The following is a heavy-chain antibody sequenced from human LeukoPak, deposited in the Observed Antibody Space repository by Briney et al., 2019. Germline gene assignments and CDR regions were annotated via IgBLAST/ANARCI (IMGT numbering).Heavy chain of an antibody. V-gene: IGHV1-18*01. CDR1: GYTFTNYG. J-gene: IGHJ6*03. D-gene: IGHD2-2*01. Sequence: ASVKVSCKASGYTFTNYGVSWVRQAPGQGLEWMGWINAYNGDTHYAQHLQGRLTMTTDTSTSMAFMELRSLRPDDTAVYFCARWGLVAPGTYYYYYMDVWGRGTTVTVSS. CDR2: INAYNGDT. CDR3: ARWGLVAPGTYYYYYMDV.